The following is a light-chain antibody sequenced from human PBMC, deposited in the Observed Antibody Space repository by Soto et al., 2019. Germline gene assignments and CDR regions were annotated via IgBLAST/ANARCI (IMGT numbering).Light chain of an antibody. CDR3: QHRST. J-gene: IGKJ5*01. V-gene: IGKV3-20*01. Sequence: EIVLTQSPGTLSLSPGERATLSCRASQSVSSSYLAWYQQKPGQAPRLLIYGASSRATGIPDRFSGSGSGTDLTLTISRLEPEDFAVYYCQHRSTFGQGTRLEIK. CDR2: GAS. CDR1: QSVSSSY.